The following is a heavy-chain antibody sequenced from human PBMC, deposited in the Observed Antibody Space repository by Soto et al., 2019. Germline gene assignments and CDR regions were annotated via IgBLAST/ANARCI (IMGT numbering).Heavy chain of an antibody. J-gene: IGHJ6*03. D-gene: IGHD2-2*01. V-gene: IGHV1-2*02. Sequence: ASVKVSCKASGYTFTGYYMHWVRQAPGQGLEWMGWINPNSGGTNYAQKFQGRVTMTRNTSISTAYMELSSLRSEDTAVYYCARGPWQYYYYYYYMDVWGKGTTVTVSS. CDR3: ARGPWQYYYYYYYMDV. CDR2: INPNSGGT. CDR1: GYTFTGYY.